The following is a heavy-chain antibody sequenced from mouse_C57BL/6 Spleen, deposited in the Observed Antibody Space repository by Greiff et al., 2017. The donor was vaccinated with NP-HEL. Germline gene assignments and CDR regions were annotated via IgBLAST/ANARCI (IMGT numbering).Heavy chain of an antibody. CDR3: ARHEGGQLRPVAWFAY. CDR2: FYPGSGSI. V-gene: IGHV1-62-2*01. Sequence: QVQLQQSGAELVKPGASVKLSCKASGYTFTEYTIHWVKQRSGQGLEWIGWFYPGSGSIKYNEKFKDKATLTADKSSSTGYMELSRLTSEDAAVYFCARHEGGQLRPVAWFAYWGQGTLVTVSA. J-gene: IGHJ3*01. CDR1: GYTFTEYT. D-gene: IGHD3-2*02.